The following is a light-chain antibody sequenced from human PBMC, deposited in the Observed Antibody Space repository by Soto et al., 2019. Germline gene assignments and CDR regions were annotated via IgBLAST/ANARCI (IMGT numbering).Light chain of an antibody. Sequence: DIQMTQSPSSLSASVGDRVTITCRASQSISSYLNWYQQKPGKAPKVLIYDASSWAGGVPSRFTGSGSGTEFTLTINSLQPDDFATYYCQQYNSYSWTFGQGTKVDIK. CDR2: DAS. CDR3: QQYNSYSWT. V-gene: IGKV1-5*01. CDR1: QSISSY. J-gene: IGKJ1*01.